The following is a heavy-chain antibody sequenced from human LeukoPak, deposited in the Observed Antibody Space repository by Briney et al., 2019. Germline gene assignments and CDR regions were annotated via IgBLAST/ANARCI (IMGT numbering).Heavy chain of an antibody. Sequence: SETLSLTCAVYGGSFSGYYWSWIRQPPGEGLEWIGEINHSGSTNYNPSLKSRVTISVDTSKNQFSLKLSSVTAADTAVYYCARAPRWGRGYSGYNQGTTFDYWGQGTLVTVSS. J-gene: IGHJ4*02. CDR1: GGSFSGYY. D-gene: IGHD5-12*01. CDR2: INHSGST. CDR3: ARAPRWGRGYSGYNQGTTFDY. V-gene: IGHV4-34*01.